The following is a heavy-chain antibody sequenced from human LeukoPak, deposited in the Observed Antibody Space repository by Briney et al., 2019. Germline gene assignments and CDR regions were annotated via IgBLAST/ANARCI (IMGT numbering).Heavy chain of an antibody. CDR3: ARTSPHGGSFYVFDY. CDR2: IYYSGGT. V-gene: IGHV4-59*01. CDR1: GASISSYN. D-gene: IGHD2-15*01. Sequence: SETLSLTCTVSGASISSYNWNWIRQPPGKGLEWIGYIYYSGGTNYNPSLKSRVTTSVDTSKNQFSLKLSSVTAADTAVYYCARTSPHGGSFYVFDYWGQGALVTVSS. J-gene: IGHJ4*02.